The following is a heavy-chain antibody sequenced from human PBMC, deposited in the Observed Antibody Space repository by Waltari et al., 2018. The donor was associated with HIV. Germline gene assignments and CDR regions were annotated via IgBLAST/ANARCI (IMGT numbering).Heavy chain of an antibody. CDR1: GFTFTTSW. J-gene: IGHJ6*02. CDR2: INPDGTDT. V-gene: IGHV3-74*01. CDR3: ARGKDCGGGTCDGYHYYGMDV. Sequence: EVQLVESGGGLVQPGGSLRLSCAASGFTFTTSWVHWVRQAPGKGLVVVSHINPDGTDTRYADSVKGRFTISRDNAKNTVYLQVNSLRGEDTSVYYCARGKDCGGGTCDGYHYYGMDVWGQGTTVTVSS. D-gene: IGHD2-15*01.